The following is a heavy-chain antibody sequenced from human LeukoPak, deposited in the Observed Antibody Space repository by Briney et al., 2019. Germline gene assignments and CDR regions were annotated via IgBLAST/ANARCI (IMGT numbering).Heavy chain of an antibody. CDR3: VRVYYDSSGYYLTDYYFDS. V-gene: IGHV4-39*01. D-gene: IGHD3-22*01. CDR2: THYSGIT. CDR1: GDSISSSSFH. J-gene: IGHJ4*02. Sequence: SETLSLSCTVSGDSISSSSFHWGWIRQPPGRGLEWVASTHYSGITYYRPSLKGRVTASVDTSRNRLSLQLSSVTAADTAVYYCVRVYYDSSGYYLTDYYFDSWGQGTLVTVSS.